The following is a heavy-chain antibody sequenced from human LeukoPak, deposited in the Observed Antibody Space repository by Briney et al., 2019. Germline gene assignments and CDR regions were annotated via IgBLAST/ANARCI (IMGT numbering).Heavy chain of an antibody. V-gene: IGHV1-2*02. CDR3: ARSGWSGYYSYY. Sequence: ASVKVSCKASGYTFTGYYMHWVRQAPGQGLEWMGWINPNSGGTNYAQKFQGRVTMARDTSISTAYMELSRLRSDDTAVYYCARSGWSGYYSYYWGQGTLVTVSS. CDR2: INPNSGGT. J-gene: IGHJ4*02. CDR1: GYTFTGYY. D-gene: IGHD3-3*01.